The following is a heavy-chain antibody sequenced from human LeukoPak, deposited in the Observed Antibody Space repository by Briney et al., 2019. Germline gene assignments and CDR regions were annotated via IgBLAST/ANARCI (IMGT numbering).Heavy chain of an antibody. J-gene: IGHJ4*02. D-gene: IGHD1-26*01. Sequence: SETLSLTCTVSGGSVNTYYWSWIRQSAGKGLEWIGHISTSGSTTYNPSLKSRVTMSVDASKNQFSLKLRSVTAADTAVYYCAREATIVGATIIWGQGTLVTVSS. CDR2: ISTSGST. CDR1: GGSVNTYY. CDR3: AREATIVGATII. V-gene: IGHV4-4*07.